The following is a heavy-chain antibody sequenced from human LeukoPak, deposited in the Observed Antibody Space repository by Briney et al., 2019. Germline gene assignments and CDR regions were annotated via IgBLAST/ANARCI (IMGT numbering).Heavy chain of an antibody. CDR3: ARANYYDNSGYSRGAFDI. Sequence: PSETLSLTCTVSGGSISSSSSYWGWIRQPPGRGLEWIGSLFHSGTTYYNSSLKSRVTISVDTSKNQFSLKLSSVTAADTAVYYCARANYYDNSGYSRGAFDIWGQGTMVTVSS. CDR1: GGSISSSSSY. V-gene: IGHV4-39*07. D-gene: IGHD3-22*01. J-gene: IGHJ3*02. CDR2: LFHSGTT.